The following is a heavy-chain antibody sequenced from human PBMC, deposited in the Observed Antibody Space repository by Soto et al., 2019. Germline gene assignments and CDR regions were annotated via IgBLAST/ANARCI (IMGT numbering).Heavy chain of an antibody. V-gene: IGHV4-59*01. D-gene: IGHD6-6*01. J-gene: IGHJ4*02. CDR2: IYYTGST. CDR1: GGSISSYY. CDR3: AREFSNSPEAFDS. Sequence: PSETLSLTCTVSGGSISSYYWSWIRQPAGKGLEWIGYIYYTGSTNYNPSLKSRVTISVDTSSNQFSLKLSSVTAADTAVYYCAREFSNSPEAFDSWGQGSLVTVSS.